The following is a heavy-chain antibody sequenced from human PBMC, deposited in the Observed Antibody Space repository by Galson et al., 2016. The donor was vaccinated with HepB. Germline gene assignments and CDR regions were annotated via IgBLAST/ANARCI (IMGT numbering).Heavy chain of an antibody. J-gene: IGHJ4*02. CDR2: INTSGGST. Sequence: SVKVSCKASGYSLANYYMHWVRQAPGQGLEWMGIINTSGGSTGYAQKFQARVTMTRDPSTSTVYLDLRSLRSEDTAVYYCARGSVGVEDRPDFDYWGQGTLVTVSS. D-gene: IGHD2-15*01. V-gene: IGHV1-46*03. CDR3: ARGSVGVEDRPDFDY. CDR1: GYSLANYY.